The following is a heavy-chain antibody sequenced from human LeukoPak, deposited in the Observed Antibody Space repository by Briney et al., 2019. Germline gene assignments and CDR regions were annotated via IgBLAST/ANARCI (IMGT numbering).Heavy chain of an antibody. CDR1: GYTFTNWG. CDR2: ISAYNGNT. J-gene: IGHJ4*02. V-gene: IGHV1-18*01. Sequence: ASVKVSCKASGYTFTNWGISWVRQAPGQGLEWMGWISAYNGNTNYAQKLQGRVTMTRDTSTSTVYMELSSLRSEDTAVYCCARERSTTIFGGKELDYWGQGTLVTVSS. D-gene: IGHD3-3*01. CDR3: ARERSTTIFGGKELDY.